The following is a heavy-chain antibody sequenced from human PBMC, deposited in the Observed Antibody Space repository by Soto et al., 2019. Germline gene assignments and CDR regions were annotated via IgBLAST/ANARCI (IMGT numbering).Heavy chain of an antibody. J-gene: IGHJ4*01. D-gene: IGHD3-3*01. V-gene: IGHV4-59*01. CDR1: GGSISSYY. CDR3: ARSPSLIRFLEWFNFDY. Sequence: SETLSLTCTVSGGSISSYYWSWIRQPPGKGLEWIAYIYYSGSTNYNPSLKSRVTMPVDTSKNQFSLKLSSVTAADTAVYFCARSPSLIRFLEWFNFDYWGQGTLVTVSS. CDR2: IYYSGST.